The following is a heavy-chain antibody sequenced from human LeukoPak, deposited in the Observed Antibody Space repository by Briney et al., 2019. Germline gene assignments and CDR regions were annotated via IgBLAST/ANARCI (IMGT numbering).Heavy chain of an antibody. CDR3: ARDGVLGGYPRSNDAFDI. J-gene: IGHJ3*02. CDR2: IYYSGST. V-gene: IGHV4-59*01. D-gene: IGHD5-12*01. Sequence: PSETLSLTCTVSGGSISSYYWSWIRQPPGKGLEWIGYIYYSGSTNYNPSLKSRVTISVDTSKNQFSLKLSSATAADTAVYYCARDGVLGGYPRSNDAFDIWGQGTMVTVSS. CDR1: GGSISSYY.